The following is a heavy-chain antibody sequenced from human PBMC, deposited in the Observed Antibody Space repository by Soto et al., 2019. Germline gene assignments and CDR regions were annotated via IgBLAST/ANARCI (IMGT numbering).Heavy chain of an antibody. J-gene: IGHJ6*02. D-gene: IGHD6-13*01. CDR1: GFTVSSNY. CDR2: IYSGGST. Sequence: GGSLRLSCAASGFTVSSNYMSWVRQAPGKGLDWVSVIYSGGSTYYADSVKGRFTISRDNSKNTLYLQMNSLRAEDTAVYYCAKEDSSSWHYYYGMDVWGQGTTVTVSS. V-gene: IGHV3-66*01. CDR3: AKEDSSSWHYYYGMDV.